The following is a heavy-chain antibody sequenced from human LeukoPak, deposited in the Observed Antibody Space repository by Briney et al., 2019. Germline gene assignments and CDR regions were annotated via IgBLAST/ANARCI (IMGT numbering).Heavy chain of an antibody. CDR1: GFTVSSNY. V-gene: IGHV3-66*01. CDR3: ARDGGGSSWYYFDY. CDR2: IYSGGST. Sequence: GGSLRLSCAASGFTVSSNYMSWVRQAPGKGLEWVSVIYSGGSTYYADSVKGRFTISRDNSKNTLYLQMNSLRAEDTAVYYCARDGGGSSWYYFDYWGQGTLVTVSS. J-gene: IGHJ4*02. D-gene: IGHD6-13*01.